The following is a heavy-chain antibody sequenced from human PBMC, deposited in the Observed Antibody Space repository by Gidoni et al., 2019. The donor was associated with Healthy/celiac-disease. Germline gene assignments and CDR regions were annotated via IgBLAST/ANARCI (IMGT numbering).Heavy chain of an antibody. CDR1: GFPFRGYA. Sequence: EVQLLESGGGLVQPGGSLRLSCAASGFPFRGYAMSWVRQAPGKRLGWVSAISVSGVSTYYTDSVKGRFTISRDNSKNTLYLQMNSLRAEDTAVYYCAKDMTRGDGYDIPYYYYYGMDVWGQGTTVTVSS. J-gene: IGHJ6*02. CDR2: ISVSGVST. V-gene: IGHV3-23*01. D-gene: IGHD5-12*01. CDR3: AKDMTRGDGYDIPYYYYYGMDV.